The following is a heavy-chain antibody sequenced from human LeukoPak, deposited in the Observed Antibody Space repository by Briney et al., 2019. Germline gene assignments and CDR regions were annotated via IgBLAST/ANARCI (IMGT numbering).Heavy chain of an antibody. Sequence: GGSLRLSCAASGFTFTNAWMSWVRQAPGKGLEWVGRSKTKTDGGTTDYAAPVKGRFTISRDASKYTLYLQMDSLKTEDTAMYYCTTDNWRGLDAFDVWGLGTMVTVSS. V-gene: IGHV3-15*01. CDR1: GFTFTNAW. CDR3: TTDNWRGLDAFDV. D-gene: IGHD3-3*01. J-gene: IGHJ3*01. CDR2: SKTKTDGGTT.